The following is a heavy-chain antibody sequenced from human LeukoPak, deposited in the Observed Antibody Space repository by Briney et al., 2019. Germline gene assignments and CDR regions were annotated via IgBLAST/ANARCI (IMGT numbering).Heavy chain of an antibody. J-gene: IGHJ4*02. CDR1: GGSFSGYY. Sequence: PSETLSLTCAVYGGSFSGYYWNWIRQPPEKGLEWIGEINDSGNTNYNPSLKSRVTLSVDTTKNQFSLKLSSVTAADSAIYYCARGLGDSGYDFLVYWGQGSLVTVSS. V-gene: IGHV4-34*01. CDR3: ARGLGDSGYDFLVY. D-gene: IGHD5-12*01. CDR2: INDSGNT.